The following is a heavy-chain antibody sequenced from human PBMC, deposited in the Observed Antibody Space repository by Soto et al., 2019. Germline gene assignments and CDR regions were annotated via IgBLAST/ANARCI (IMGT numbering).Heavy chain of an antibody. J-gene: IGHJ6*02. D-gene: IGHD2-2*02. Sequence: SGPTLVNPTETLTLTCTVSGFSLSNARMGVSWIRQPPGKALEWLAHSFSNDEKSYSTSLKSRLTISKDTSKSQVVLTMTNMDPVDTATYYCAQSLGYCSSTSCHTEYYYYYGMDVWGQGTTVTVSS. CDR2: SFSNDEK. V-gene: IGHV2-26*01. CDR3: AQSLGYCSSTSCHTEYYYYYGMDV. CDR1: GFSLSNARMG.